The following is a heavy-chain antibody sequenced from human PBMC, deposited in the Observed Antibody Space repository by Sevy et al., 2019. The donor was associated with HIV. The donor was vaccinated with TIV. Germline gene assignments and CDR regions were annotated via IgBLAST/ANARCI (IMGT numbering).Heavy chain of an antibody. CDR3: ARGGYCSSTSCYSGVVYYYYGMDV. D-gene: IGHD2-2*01. CDR2: IGTAGDT. J-gene: IGHJ6*02. V-gene: IGHV3-13*01. Sequence: GVSLRLSCAASGFTFSSYDMHWVRQATGKGLEWVSAIGTAGDTYYPGSVKGRFTISRENAKNSLYLQMNSLRAGDTAVYYCARGGYCSSTSCYSGVVYYYYGMDVWGQGTTVTVSS. CDR1: GFTFSSYD.